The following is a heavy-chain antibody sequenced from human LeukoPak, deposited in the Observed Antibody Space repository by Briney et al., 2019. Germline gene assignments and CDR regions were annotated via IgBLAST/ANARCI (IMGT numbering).Heavy chain of an antibody. CDR2: IKTDGSEK. Sequence: PGGSLRLSCVASGFTFSSFWMSWVRQAPGKGLEWVANIKTDGSEKYYVDSVKGRFTISRDNAKNSLSLQMNSLSAEDTAVYYCTRDWGGVAAGIDYWGQGTLVTVSS. J-gene: IGHJ4*02. D-gene: IGHD6-13*01. CDR3: TRDWGGVAAGIDY. V-gene: IGHV3-7*01. CDR1: GFTFSSFW.